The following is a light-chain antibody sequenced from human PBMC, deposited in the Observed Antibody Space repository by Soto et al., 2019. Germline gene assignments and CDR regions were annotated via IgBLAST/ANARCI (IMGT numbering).Light chain of an antibody. Sequence: DIQMTQSPSTLSASVGDRVTITCRASQSISSWLAWYQQKPGKAPNLPIYKASSLQSGVPSRFSGSGSGTEFTLTISGLQPDDFATYYCQQYNSYPYTFGQGTKLEI. V-gene: IGKV1-5*03. CDR3: QQYNSYPYT. CDR2: KAS. J-gene: IGKJ2*01. CDR1: QSISSW.